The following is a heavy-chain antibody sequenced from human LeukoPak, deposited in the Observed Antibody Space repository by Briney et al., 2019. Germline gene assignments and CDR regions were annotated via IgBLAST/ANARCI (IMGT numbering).Heavy chain of an antibody. CDR1: GFTFSDYY. J-gene: IGHJ4*02. CDR3: ARDRYSGSYPIDY. V-gene: IGHV3-11*04. D-gene: IGHD1-26*01. CDR2: ISSSGSTI. Sequence: KTGGSLRLSCAVSGFTFSDYYMSWIRQAPGKGLEWVSYISSSGSTIYYADSVKGRFTISRDNAKNSLYLQMNSLRAEDTAVYYCARDRYSGSYPIDYWGQGTLVTVSS.